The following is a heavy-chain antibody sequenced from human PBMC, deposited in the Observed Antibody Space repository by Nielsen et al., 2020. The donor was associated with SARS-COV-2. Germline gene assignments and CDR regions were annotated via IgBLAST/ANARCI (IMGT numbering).Heavy chain of an antibody. CDR3: TRLNLHSSGYPSYFDY. V-gene: IGHV3-23*01. J-gene: IGHJ4*02. CDR2: ISGSGGST. Sequence: GGSLRLSCAASGFTFSSYAMSWVRQAPGKGLEWVSAISGSGGSTYYADSVKGRFTISRDNSKNTAYLQMNSLKTEDTAVYYCTRLNLHSSGYPSYFDYWGQGTLVTVSS. CDR1: GFTFSSYA. D-gene: IGHD3-22*01.